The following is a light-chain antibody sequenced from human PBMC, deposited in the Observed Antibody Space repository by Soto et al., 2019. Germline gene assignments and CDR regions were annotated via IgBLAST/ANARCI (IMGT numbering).Light chain of an antibody. V-gene: IGKV1-39*01. CDR3: QQLFMYPPT. J-gene: IGKJ3*01. CDR2: AAS. Sequence: DIQMTQSPSSLSASVGDRVTMTCRASQSISNYLNWYQQKPGKAPKLLIYAASSLQSGVPSRFSGSGSGTDFTLTISSLQPEDFATYYCQQLFMYPPTFGPGTKVDIK. CDR1: QSISNY.